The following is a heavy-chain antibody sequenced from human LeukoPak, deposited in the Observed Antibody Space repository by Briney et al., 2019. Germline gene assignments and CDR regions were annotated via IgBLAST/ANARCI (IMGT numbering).Heavy chain of an antibody. CDR1: GYTFTSYY. D-gene: IGHD2-21*02. V-gene: IGHV1-46*01. CDR2: INPSGGST. Sequence: ASVKVSCKASGYTFTSYYIHWVRQAPGQGLEWMGIINPSGGSTNYAQKFQGRVTMTRDTSTSTVYMELRRLRSEDTAVYYCAREKVVTAPWYYSSGMDVWGQGTTVTVSS. CDR3: AREKVVTAPWYYSSGMDV. J-gene: IGHJ6*02.